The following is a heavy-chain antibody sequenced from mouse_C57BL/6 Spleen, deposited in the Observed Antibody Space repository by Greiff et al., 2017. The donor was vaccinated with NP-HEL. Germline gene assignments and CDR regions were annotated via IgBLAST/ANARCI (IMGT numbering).Heavy chain of an antibody. CDR1: GYTFTDHT. CDR3: AKRAYYGSSPNWYFDV. Sequence: QVQLQQSDAELVKPGASVKISCKVSGYTFTDHTIHWMKQRPEQGLEWIGYIYPRDGSTKYNEKFKGKATLTADKSSSTAYMQLNSLTSEDSAVYFCAKRAYYGSSPNWYFDVWGTGTTVTVSS. J-gene: IGHJ1*03. CDR2: IYPRDGST. D-gene: IGHD1-1*01. V-gene: IGHV1-78*01.